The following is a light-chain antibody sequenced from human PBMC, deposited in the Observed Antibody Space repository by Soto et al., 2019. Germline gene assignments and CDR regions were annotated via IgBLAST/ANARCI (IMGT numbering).Light chain of an antibody. V-gene: IGLV1-47*01. CDR2: TNN. J-gene: IGLJ2*01. Sequence: QSVLTQPPSASGTPGQRVTISCSGSSSNIGHNYVSWYQQLPGTAPKLLIYTNNQRPSGVPDRFSGSKSGTSASLAISGLRSEDEADYYCAAWDDSLSVVFGGGTKVTVL. CDR3: AAWDDSLSVV. CDR1: SSNIGHNY.